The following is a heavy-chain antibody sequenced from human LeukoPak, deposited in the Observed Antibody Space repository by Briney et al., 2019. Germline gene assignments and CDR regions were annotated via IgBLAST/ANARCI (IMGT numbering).Heavy chain of an antibody. CDR2: ISWNSGSI. J-gene: IGHJ4*02. CDR1: GFTFDDYA. CDR3: AEDSGRSRRYYFDY. Sequence: GGSLRLSCAASGFTFDDYAMHWVRQAPGKGLEWVSGISWNSGSIGYADSVKGRFTISRHNAKNSLYLQMNSLRAEHTSLYYCAEDSGRSRRYYFDYWGQGTLVTVSS. V-gene: IGHV3-9*01. D-gene: IGHD3-10*01.